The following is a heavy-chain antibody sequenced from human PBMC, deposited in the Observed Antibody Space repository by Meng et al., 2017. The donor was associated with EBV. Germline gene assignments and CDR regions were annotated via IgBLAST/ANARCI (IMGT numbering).Heavy chain of an antibody. J-gene: IGHJ4*02. Sequence: QVQRGQSGDEVEEPGSSVKVSCKASGGTFSSYAISWGRQAPGQGLEWMGGIIPIFGTANYAQKFQGRVTITADESTSTAYMELSSLRSEDTAVYYCARGYYGSGSYYEVDYWGQGTLVTVSS. CDR3: ARGYYGSGSYYEVDY. D-gene: IGHD3-10*01. CDR1: GGTFSSYA. V-gene: IGHV1-69*01. CDR2: IIPIFGTA.